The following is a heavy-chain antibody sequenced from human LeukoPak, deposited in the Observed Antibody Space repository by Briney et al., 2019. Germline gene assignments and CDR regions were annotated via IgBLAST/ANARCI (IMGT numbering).Heavy chain of an antibody. V-gene: IGHV3-23*01. CDR3: AKPRATLGLGAVDY. CDR1: GFTFSSYA. D-gene: IGHD3-16*01. J-gene: IGHJ4*02. Sequence: GGSLRLSCAASGFTFSSYAMSWVRQAPGKGLEWVSAISDSGGTTYYADSVKGRFTISRDNSKDTLSLQMSSLRVEDTAVYYCAKPRATLGLGAVDYWGQGTLVTVSS. CDR2: ISDSGGTT.